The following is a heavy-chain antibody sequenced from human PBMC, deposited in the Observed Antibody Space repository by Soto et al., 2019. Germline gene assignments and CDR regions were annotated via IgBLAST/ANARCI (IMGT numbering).Heavy chain of an antibody. CDR3: AKDQGGLTMVRGRALDY. CDR1: GFTFSSYG. J-gene: IGHJ4*02. V-gene: IGHV3-30*18. Sequence: QVQLVESGGGVVPPGRSLRLSCAASGFTFSSYGMHWVRQAPGKGLEWVAVISYEGSNKYYADSVKGRFTISRDNSKNRLYLQMNSLRADDTVVYDCAKDQGGLTMVRGRALDYWGQGTLVTVSS. D-gene: IGHD3-10*01. CDR2: ISYEGSNK.